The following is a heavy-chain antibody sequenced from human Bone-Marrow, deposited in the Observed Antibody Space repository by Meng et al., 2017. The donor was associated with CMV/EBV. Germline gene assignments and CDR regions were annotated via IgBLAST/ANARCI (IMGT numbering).Heavy chain of an antibody. CDR2: IYYSGST. D-gene: IGHD1-26*01. V-gene: IGHV4-61*01. Sequence: SETLSLTCTVSGGSVSSGSYYWSWIRQPPGKGLEWIGYIYYSGSTNYNPSLKSRVTISVDTSKNQFSLKLSSVTAADTAVYYCARDREGVGAFDTWGQGTMVTVSS. CDR3: ARDREGVGAFDT. J-gene: IGHJ3*02. CDR1: GGSVSSGSYY.